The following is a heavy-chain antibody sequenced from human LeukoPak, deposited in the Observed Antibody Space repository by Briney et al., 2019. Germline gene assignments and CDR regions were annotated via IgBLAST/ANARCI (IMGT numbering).Heavy chain of an antibody. CDR1: GGSISSGGYS. J-gene: IGHJ4*02. CDR2: IYHSGRT. Sequence: PSQTLSLTCAVSGGSISSGGYSWSWVRQPPGKGLEWIGYIYHSGRTYYNPSLKSQVTISVDRSKNQFSLKLSSVTAADTAVYYCARDRDYFGDYGYWGQGTLVTVSS. CDR3: ARDRDYFGDYGY. D-gene: IGHD4-17*01. V-gene: IGHV4-30-2*01.